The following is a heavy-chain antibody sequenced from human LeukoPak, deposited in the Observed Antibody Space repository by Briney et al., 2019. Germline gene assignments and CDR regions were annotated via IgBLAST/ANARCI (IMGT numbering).Heavy chain of an antibody. V-gene: IGHV3-23*01. Sequence: GGSLRLSCVGSRFPFSNYAMSWVRQAPGKGLDWVSSIGESGSNTYYTDSVRGRFTISRDNSKNPVYLQMNSLRADDTAIYFCARRKSLAQFDSWGQGTLVTVSS. J-gene: IGHJ4*02. D-gene: IGHD6-19*01. CDR3: ARRKSLAQFDS. CDR2: IGESGSNT. CDR1: RFPFSNYA.